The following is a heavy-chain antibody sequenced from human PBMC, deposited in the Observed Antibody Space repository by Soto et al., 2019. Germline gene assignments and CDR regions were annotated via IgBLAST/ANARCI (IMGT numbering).Heavy chain of an antibody. CDR2: VFYSGST. V-gene: IGHV4-59*11. CDR3: AREMDTAVVFDY. Sequence: SETLSVTCTFSVGSISTHYWNWIGQPPGKGLEWIGYVFYSGSTNYNPSLKSRVTISVDRSKNQFSLNLTSVTAADTAVYYCAREMDTAVVFDYWGQGAMVTVSS. J-gene: IGHJ4*02. D-gene: IGHD5-18*01. CDR1: VGSISTHY.